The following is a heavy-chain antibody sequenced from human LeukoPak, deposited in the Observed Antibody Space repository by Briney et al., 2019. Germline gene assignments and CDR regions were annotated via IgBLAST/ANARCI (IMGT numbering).Heavy chain of an antibody. D-gene: IGHD3-10*01. CDR3: AKDMATYFDY. J-gene: IGHJ4*02. Sequence: GGSLRLSCAASGFTFSSYWMHWVRQAPGKGLVWVSRIHSDGSSTTYADSVKGRFTISRDNAKDTLYLQMNSLRAEDTAVYYCAKDMATYFDYWGQGTLVTVSS. CDR1: GFTFSSYW. CDR2: IHSDGSST. V-gene: IGHV3-74*01.